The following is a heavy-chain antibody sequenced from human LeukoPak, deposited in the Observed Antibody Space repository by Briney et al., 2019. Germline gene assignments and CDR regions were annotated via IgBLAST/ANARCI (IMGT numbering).Heavy chain of an antibody. J-gene: IGHJ4*02. V-gene: IGHV1-69*01. D-gene: IGHD2-2*01. Sequence: SVKVSCKASGGTFSRDVISWVRQAPGQGLEWMGGIIPIFGTANYAQKFQGRVTITADESTSTAYMELSSLRSEDTAVYYCASYCSSTSCYPHRTFDYWGQGTLVTVSS. CDR1: GGTFSRDV. CDR3: ASYCSSTSCYPHRTFDY. CDR2: IIPIFGTA.